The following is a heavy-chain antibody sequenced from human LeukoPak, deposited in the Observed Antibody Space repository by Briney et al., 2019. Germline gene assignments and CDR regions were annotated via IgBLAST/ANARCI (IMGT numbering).Heavy chain of an antibody. Sequence: GASVKVSCKASGYTFTSYDINWVRQATGQGLEWMGWMNPNSGNTGYAQKFQGRVTITRNTSISTAYMELSSLRSEDTAVYYCARLKVEWLLSAVSYYYYMDVWGKGTTVTVSS. D-gene: IGHD3-3*01. J-gene: IGHJ6*03. CDR3: ARLKVEWLLSAVSYYYYMDV. CDR1: GYTFTSYD. CDR2: MNPNSGNT. V-gene: IGHV1-8*03.